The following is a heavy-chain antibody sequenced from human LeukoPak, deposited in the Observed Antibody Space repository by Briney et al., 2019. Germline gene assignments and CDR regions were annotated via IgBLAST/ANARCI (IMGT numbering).Heavy chain of an antibody. CDR3: AKVRDLDTVLGRFDN. CDR1: GFTFSSYA. D-gene: IGHD5-18*01. J-gene: IGHJ5*02. CDR2: ISGNGGRT. V-gene: IGHV3-23*01. Sequence: ESGGSLRLSCAASGFTFSSYAMSWVRQAPGKGLEWVSVISGNGGRTYYADSVKGRFTISRDNSKNTLYLQMSSLRAEDTAVYYCAKVRDLDTVLGRFDNWGQGTLVTVSS.